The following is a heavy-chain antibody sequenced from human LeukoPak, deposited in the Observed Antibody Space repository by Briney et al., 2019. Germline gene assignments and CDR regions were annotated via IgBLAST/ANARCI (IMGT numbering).Heavy chain of an antibody. V-gene: IGHV4-39*07. J-gene: IGHJ3*02. CDR2: IHYSGST. CDR1: GGSISSSSYY. Sequence: PSETLSLTCTVSGGSISSSSYYWGWIRQPPGKGLEWIGSIHYSGSTYYNPSLKSRVTISLDKSKNQVSLKLNSVTAADTAVYYCARALGAFGIWGQGTMVTVSS. CDR3: ARALGAFGI.